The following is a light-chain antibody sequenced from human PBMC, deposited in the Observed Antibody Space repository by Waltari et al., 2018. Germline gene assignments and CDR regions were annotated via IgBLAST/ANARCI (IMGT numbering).Light chain of an antibody. CDR3: HSRETFSTRL. Sequence: SSDLTQDPSLSVALGQTVRITCQGHSLRSSYASRYQKLPGTAPILVLFGPDNRPSGIPDRFSGSTAGNTASLTITGAQAEDEADYYCHSRETFSTRLFGGGTRLTV. J-gene: IGLJ2*01. CDR2: GPD. CDR1: SLRSSY. V-gene: IGLV3-19*01.